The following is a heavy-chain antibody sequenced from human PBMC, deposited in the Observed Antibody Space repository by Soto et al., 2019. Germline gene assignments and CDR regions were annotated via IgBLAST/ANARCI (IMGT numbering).Heavy chain of an antibody. Sequence: VQLLESGGGLVQPGGSLRLSCAASGFTFSNYAMSWVRQAPGKGLEWFSGMSNSGSRTYYADSVKGRFISSRDNSKNTLYLQMNSLRPEDTAVYYCAKAYFDILTGYFGDYWGQGTLVSVSS. CDR2: MSNSGSRT. V-gene: IGHV3-23*01. CDR3: AKAYFDILTGYFGDY. D-gene: IGHD3-9*01. CDR1: GFTFSNYA. J-gene: IGHJ4*02.